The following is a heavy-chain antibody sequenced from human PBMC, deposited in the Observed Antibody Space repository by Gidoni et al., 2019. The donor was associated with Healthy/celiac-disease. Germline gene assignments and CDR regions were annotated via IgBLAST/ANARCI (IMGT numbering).Heavy chain of an antibody. CDR1: GFTLSSYA. CDR3: AKKGEEVLLLLWFGELNYYFDY. D-gene: IGHD3-10*01. V-gene: IGHV3-23*01. J-gene: IGHJ4*02. Sequence: VQLLESGGGLVQPGGSLRLSCAASGFTLSSYAMRWVGQAPGKGLAWVSAISGSGGSTYYADSVKGRFTISRDNSKNTLYLQMNSLRAEDTAVYYCAKKGEEVLLLLWFGELNYYFDYWGQGTLVTVSS. CDR2: ISGSGGST.